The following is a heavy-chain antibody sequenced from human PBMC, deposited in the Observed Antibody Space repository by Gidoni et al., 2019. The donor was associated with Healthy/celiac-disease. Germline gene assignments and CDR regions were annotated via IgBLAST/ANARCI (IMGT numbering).Heavy chain of an antibody. V-gene: IGHV3-23*01. CDR1: GFTFRSYA. CDR2: ISGSGGST. CDR3: AKSNITMVRGVFDAFDI. D-gene: IGHD3-10*01. J-gene: IGHJ3*02. Sequence: EVQLLESGGGLVQPGGSLRLSCAASGFTFRSYAMSWVRQAPGKGLEWVSAISGSGGSTYYADSVKGRFTISRDNSKNTLYLQMNSLRAEDTAVYYCAKSNITMVRGVFDAFDIWGQGTMVTVSS.